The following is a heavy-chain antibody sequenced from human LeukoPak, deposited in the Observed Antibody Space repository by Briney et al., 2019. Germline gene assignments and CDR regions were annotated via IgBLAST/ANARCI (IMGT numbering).Heavy chain of an antibody. V-gene: IGHV3-23*01. J-gene: IGHJ6*04. Sequence: GGSLRLSCAASGFTFRNYAMNWVRQAPGKGLEWVTTISGGGDTTYYADSVKGRFTISRDNSKNTLYLQMNSLRAEDTAVYYCARDQGYTFGYGMDVWGKGTTVTVSS. D-gene: IGHD2-2*02. CDR3: ARDQGYTFGYGMDV. CDR2: ISGGGDTT. CDR1: GFTFRNYA.